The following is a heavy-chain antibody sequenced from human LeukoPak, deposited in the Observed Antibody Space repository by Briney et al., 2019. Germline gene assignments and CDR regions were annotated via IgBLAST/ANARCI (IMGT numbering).Heavy chain of an antibody. CDR3: ARAPDSSEVYFDY. CDR2: IYYSGST. J-gene: IGHJ4*02. CDR1: GGSISSYY. V-gene: IGHV4-59*12. D-gene: IGHD2-15*01. Sequence: PSETLSLTCTVSGGSISSYYWSWIRQPPGKGLEWIGYIYYSGSTYYNPSLKSRVTISVDRSKNQFSLKLSSVTAADTAVYYCARAPDSSEVYFDYWGQETLVTVSS.